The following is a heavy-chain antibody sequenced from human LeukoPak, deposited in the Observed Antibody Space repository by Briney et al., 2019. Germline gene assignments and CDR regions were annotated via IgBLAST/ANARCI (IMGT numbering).Heavy chain of an antibody. D-gene: IGHD2-15*01. CDR3: ARTRYCSGGSCYSPYYYYYGMDV. Sequence: GGSLRLSCAASGFTFSSYAMHWVRQAPGKGLEWVAVISYDGSNKYYADSVKGRFTISRDNSKNTLYLQMNSLRAEDTAVYYCARTRYCSGGSCYSPYYYYYGMDVWGQGTTVTASS. V-gene: IGHV3-30-3*01. CDR1: GFTFSSYA. CDR2: ISYDGSNK. J-gene: IGHJ6*02.